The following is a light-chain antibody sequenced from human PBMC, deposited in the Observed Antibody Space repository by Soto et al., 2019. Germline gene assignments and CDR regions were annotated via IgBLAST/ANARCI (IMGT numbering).Light chain of an antibody. Sequence: AIRMTQSPSSLSASTGDRVTITCRASQDIDSYLAWYQQRPGKAPRLLIYTASTLQTGVPPRFSGSGSGTDFTLTVSYLQSEDFATYYCHQYFIYPQTFGQGTKVDIK. CDR3: HQYFIYPQT. CDR1: QDIDSY. J-gene: IGKJ1*01. V-gene: IGKV1-8*01. CDR2: TAS.